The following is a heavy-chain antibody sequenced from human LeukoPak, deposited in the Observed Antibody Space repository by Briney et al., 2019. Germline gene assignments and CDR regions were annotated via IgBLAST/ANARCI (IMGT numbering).Heavy chain of an antibody. CDR2: IYSGGST. Sequence: GGSLRLSCAASGFTFSSYAMSWVRQAPGKGLEWVSVIYSGGSTYYADSVKGRFTNSRDNSKNTLYLQMNSLRAEDTAVYYCASVPPYYYDSSGYRDIWGQGTMVTVSS. J-gene: IGHJ3*02. D-gene: IGHD3-22*01. CDR3: ASVPPYYYDSSGYRDI. CDR1: GFTFSSYA. V-gene: IGHV3-53*01.